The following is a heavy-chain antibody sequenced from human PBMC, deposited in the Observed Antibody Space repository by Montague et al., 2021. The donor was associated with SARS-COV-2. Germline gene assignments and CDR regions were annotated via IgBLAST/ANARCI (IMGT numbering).Heavy chain of an antibody. V-gene: IGHV4-39*07. CDR3: VRVAWFGELSLADY. D-gene: IGHD3-10*01. Sequence: SETLSLTCTVAGDSISSTVYYWGWMRQPPGKRLEWIGTIYHTGITHYNPSLKSRVTLSVDTSENQLSLNVTSVAAADTAVYFCVRVAWFGELSLADYWDQGTLVAVSS. CDR1: GDSISSTVYY. J-gene: IGHJ4*02. CDR2: IYHTGIT.